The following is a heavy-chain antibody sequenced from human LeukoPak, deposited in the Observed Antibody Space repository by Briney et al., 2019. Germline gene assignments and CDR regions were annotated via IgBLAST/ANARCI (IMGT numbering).Heavy chain of an antibody. J-gene: IGHJ4*02. Sequence: SETLSLTCTVSGGSISSYYWSWIRQPAGKGLEWIGSIYYTGNTYYNASLKSRVTISIDTSNNQISLRLISVTATDTAMYYCARQTGSGLFTLPGGQGTLVTVSS. CDR1: GGSISSYY. V-gene: IGHV4-59*05. CDR2: IYYTGNT. D-gene: IGHD3/OR15-3a*01. CDR3: ARQTGSGLFTLP.